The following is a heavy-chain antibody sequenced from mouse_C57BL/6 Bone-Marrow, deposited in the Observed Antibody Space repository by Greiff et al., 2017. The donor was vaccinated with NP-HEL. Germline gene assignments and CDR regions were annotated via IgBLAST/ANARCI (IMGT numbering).Heavy chain of an antibody. CDR2: ISSGGDYI. CDR1: GFTFSSYA. J-gene: IGHJ4*01. Sequence: EVKVEESGEGLVKPGGSLKLSCAASGFTFSSYAMSWVRQTPEKRLEWVAYISSGGDYIYYADTVKGRFTISRDNARNTLYLQMSSLKSEDTAMYYCTRGGYGSRYYYAMDYWGQGTSVTVSS. V-gene: IGHV5-9-1*02. D-gene: IGHD1-1*01. CDR3: TRGGYGSRYYYAMDY.